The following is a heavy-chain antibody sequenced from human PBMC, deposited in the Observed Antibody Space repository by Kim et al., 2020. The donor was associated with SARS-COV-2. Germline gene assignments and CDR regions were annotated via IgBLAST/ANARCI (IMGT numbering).Heavy chain of an antibody. J-gene: IGHJ3*02. CDR3: ARSDQYDFWSGYYGDDAFDI. V-gene: IGHV4-59*13. D-gene: IGHD3-3*01. CDR2: IYYSGST. Sequence: SETLSLTCTVSGGSISSYYWSWIRQPPGKGLEWIGYIYYSGSTNYNPSLKSRVTISVDTSKNQFSLKLSSVTAADTAVYYCARSDQYDFWSGYYGDDAFDIWGQGTMVTVSS. CDR1: GGSISSYY.